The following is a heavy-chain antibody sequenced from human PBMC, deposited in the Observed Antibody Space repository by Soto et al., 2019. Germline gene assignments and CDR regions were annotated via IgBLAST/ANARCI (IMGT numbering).Heavy chain of an antibody. CDR3: AKDGRRFLEWFSNYYMDV. CDR1: GFTFSSYG. Sequence: GGSLRLSCAASGFTFSSYGMHWFRQAPGKGLEWVAVISYDGSNKYYADSVKGRFTISRDNSKNTLYLQMNSLRAEDTAVYYCAKDGRRFLEWFSNYYMDVWGKGTTVTVSS. J-gene: IGHJ6*03. D-gene: IGHD3-3*01. V-gene: IGHV3-30*18. CDR2: ISYDGSNK.